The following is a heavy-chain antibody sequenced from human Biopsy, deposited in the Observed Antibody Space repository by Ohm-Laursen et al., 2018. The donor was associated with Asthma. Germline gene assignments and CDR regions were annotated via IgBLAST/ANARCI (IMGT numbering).Heavy chain of an antibody. CDR3: ARAGESDLVGGLDV. J-gene: IGHJ6*02. Sequence: SLRLSCAASGFSFSNFGMHWVRQAPGKGLEWVAFIAWDGINSYYADSVKGRFTISRDNSRNTLYLQKNSLRADDTAVYYCARAGESDLVGGLDVWGQGTAVIVS. CDR2: IAWDGINS. V-gene: IGHV3-30*03. D-gene: IGHD2-21*01. CDR1: GFSFSNFG.